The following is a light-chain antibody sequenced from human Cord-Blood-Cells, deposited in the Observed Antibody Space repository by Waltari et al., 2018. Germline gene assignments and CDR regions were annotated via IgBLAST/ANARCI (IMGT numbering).Light chain of an antibody. CDR1: SSDVGGYNY. Sequence: QSALTQPRSVSGSPGQSVTISCTGTSSDVGGYNYVSWYQQHPGKAPKLMIYDVSKRPSGVPDRFSGSKAGNTASLTIAGLQAEDEADYYCCSEAGSYTGVFGTGTKVTVL. CDR3: CSEAGSYTGV. V-gene: IGLV2-11*01. J-gene: IGLJ1*01. CDR2: DVS.